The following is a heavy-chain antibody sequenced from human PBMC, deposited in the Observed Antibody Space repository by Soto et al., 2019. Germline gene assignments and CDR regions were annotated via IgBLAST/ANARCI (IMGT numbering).Heavy chain of an antibody. CDR1: GGSISSGGYY. D-gene: IGHD4-17*01. V-gene: IGHV4-31*03. Sequence: QVQLQESGPGVVKPSQTLSLTCTVSGGSISSGGYYWSWIRQHPGKALEWIGYIYYSGSTYYSPSLKSRVTISVDTSKNQFSLKLRSVTDADTAVYYCARGGDDCGDPFDYWGQGTLVAVSS. CDR2: IYYSGST. J-gene: IGHJ4*02. CDR3: ARGGDDCGDPFDY.